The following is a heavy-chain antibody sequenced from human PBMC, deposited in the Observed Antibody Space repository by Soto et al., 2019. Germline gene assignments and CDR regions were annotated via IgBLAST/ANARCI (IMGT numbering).Heavy chain of an antibody. Sequence: PSETLSLTCTVSGGSISSYYWSWIRQPPGKGLEWIGYIYYSGSTNYNPSLKSRVTISVDTSKNQFSLKLSSVTAADTAVYYCARVVSVTTYWYFDLWGRGTLVTVSS. D-gene: IGHD4-17*01. CDR1: GGSISSYY. CDR2: IYYSGST. CDR3: ARVVSVTTYWYFDL. V-gene: IGHV4-59*01. J-gene: IGHJ2*01.